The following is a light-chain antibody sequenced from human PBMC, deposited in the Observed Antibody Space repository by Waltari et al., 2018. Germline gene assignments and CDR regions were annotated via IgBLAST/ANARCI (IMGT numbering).Light chain of an antibody. V-gene: IGLV1-44*01. CDR3: SAWDDSLNGVL. CDR1: SSNVGTST. CDR2: RNN. J-gene: IGLJ2*01. Sequence: QSVLSQPPSASGTPGQRFSISCSGSSSNVGTSTVTWYQQLPGTAPKLLIYRNNQRPSDVPGRFSGSKSGTSASLAISGLQSEDEAEYFCSAWDDSLNGVLFGGGTKLTVL.